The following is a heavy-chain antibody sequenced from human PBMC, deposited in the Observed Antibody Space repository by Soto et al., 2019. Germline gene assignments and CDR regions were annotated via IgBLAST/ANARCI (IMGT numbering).Heavy chain of an antibody. CDR2: ISYYGSNT. CDR3: ARDGGGFGELLLNSYDAFDL. CDR1: GFSFSTYA. J-gene: IGHJ3*01. Sequence: GGSLRLSCTASGFSFSTYAMYWVRPAPSKGLEWMGFISYYGSNTQYAHYVKGRVTIARDNSKSTLYLQMHSLTAEDTAVYYCARDGGGFGELLLNSYDAFDLWGQGKLVTVSS. V-gene: IGHV3-30*04. D-gene: IGHD3-10*01.